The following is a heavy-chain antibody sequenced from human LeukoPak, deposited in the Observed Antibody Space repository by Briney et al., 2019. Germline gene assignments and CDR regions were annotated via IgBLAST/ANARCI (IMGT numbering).Heavy chain of an antibody. J-gene: IGHJ4*02. Sequence: GGTLRLSCAASGFTFSSYGMHWVRQAPGKGLEWVTFIRYDGSNKYYADSVKGRFTISRDNSKNTLYLQMNSLRAEDTAVYYCAKDSSVYYYDSRSLDYWGQGTLVTVSS. V-gene: IGHV3-30*02. CDR2: IRYDGSNK. CDR1: GFTFSSYG. CDR3: AKDSSVYYYDSRSLDY. D-gene: IGHD3-22*01.